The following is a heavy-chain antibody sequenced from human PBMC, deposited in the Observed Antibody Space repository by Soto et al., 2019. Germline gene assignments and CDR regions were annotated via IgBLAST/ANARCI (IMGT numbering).Heavy chain of an antibody. V-gene: IGHV1-46*01. J-gene: IGHJ4*02. D-gene: IGHD2-15*01. CDR2: INPSGGYT. CDR1: GYTFTSYY. CDR3: ARDLEHQVDHQVVLDY. Sequence: ASVKVSCKASGYTFTSYYMNWVRQAPGQGLEWLGIINPSGGYTTYAQRFLGRVTMTSDTSTSTVHMELGSLTSEDTAVYYCARDLEHQVDHQVVLDYWGQGTQVTVSS.